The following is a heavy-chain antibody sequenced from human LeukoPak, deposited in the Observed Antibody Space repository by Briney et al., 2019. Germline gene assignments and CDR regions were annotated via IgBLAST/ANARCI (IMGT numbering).Heavy chain of an antibody. Sequence: GGSLRLSCAASGFTFSSYAMSWVRQAPGKGLEWVSAISGSGGSTYYADSVKGRFTISRDNSKNTLYLQMNSLRAEDTAVYYCAKDHPLLWSGELLYYFDYWGQGTLVTVSS. CDR2: ISGSGGST. J-gene: IGHJ4*02. CDR3: AKDHPLLWSGELLYYFDY. D-gene: IGHD3-10*01. CDR1: GFTFSSYA. V-gene: IGHV3-23*01.